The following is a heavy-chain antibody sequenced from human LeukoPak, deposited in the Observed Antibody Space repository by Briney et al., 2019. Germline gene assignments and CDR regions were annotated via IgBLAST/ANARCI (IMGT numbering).Heavy chain of an antibody. CDR1: GFTFSSYG. CDR3: ARDRSQEFDP. CDR2: IRYDGSNK. J-gene: IGHJ5*02. D-gene: IGHD3-10*01. Sequence: GGSLRLSCAASGFTFSSYGMHWVRQAPGKGLEWVAFIRYDGSNKYYADSVKGRFTISRDNSKNTLYLQMNSLRADDTAVYYCARDRSQEFDPWGQGTLVTVSS. V-gene: IGHV3-30*02.